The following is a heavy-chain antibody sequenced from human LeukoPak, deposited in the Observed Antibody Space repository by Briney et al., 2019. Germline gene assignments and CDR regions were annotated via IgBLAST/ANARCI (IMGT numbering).Heavy chain of an antibody. CDR3: ARHGCAGHYYYYMDV. J-gene: IGHJ6*03. CDR1: GYSISNSYY. V-gene: IGHV4-38-2*01. Sequence: SETLSLTCAVSGYSISNSYYWGWIRQPPGKGLEWIGNIFQSGSTFYNPSLKSRVTISVDTSKNQFTLKLSSVTAADTAVYYCARHGCAGHYYYYMDVWGKGTTVTVSS. CDR2: IFQSGST. D-gene: IGHD5-24*01.